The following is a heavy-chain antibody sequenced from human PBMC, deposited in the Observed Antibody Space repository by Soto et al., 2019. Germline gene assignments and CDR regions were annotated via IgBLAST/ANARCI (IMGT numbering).Heavy chain of an antibody. CDR1: GSTFTNND. CDR2: MNPGSGDT. Sequence: ASVKVSCKASGSTFTNNDVSCVRQAAGQWLEWMGWMNPGSGDTGYAQKFQGRVTMTRDISIATAYMELNSLTSEDTAIYYCARMESFGSLNWFDPWGQGTLVTVSS. CDR3: ARMESFGSLNWFDP. J-gene: IGHJ5*02. D-gene: IGHD5-18*01. V-gene: IGHV1-8*02.